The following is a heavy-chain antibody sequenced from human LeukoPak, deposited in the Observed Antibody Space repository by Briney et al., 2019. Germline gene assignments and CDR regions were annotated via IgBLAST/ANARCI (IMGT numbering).Heavy chain of an antibody. Sequence: GGSLRLSCAPSGFTFTDYSMSWVRQAPGKGLEWVASISTVSTYTFYGDSVKGRFTISRDNAKNSLYLQMSYLTAEDTAVYYSARDGSGLYLYFYMEVWGKGTTVTVSS. CDR2: ISTVSTYT. CDR1: GFTFTDYS. J-gene: IGHJ6*03. CDR3: ARDGSGLYLYFYMEV. V-gene: IGHV3-21*06. D-gene: IGHD6-25*01.